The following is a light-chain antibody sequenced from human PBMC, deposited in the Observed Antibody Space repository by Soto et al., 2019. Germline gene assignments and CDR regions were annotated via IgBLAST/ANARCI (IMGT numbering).Light chain of an antibody. CDR3: QQRSNWPWT. Sequence: EILFTQSPATLSLSPGERATLTCRASESVSTFLAWYQQKPGQAPRLLIYEASSRDTGIPARFSGGGSGTVFTLTISRLEPEDFEVYYCQQRSNWPWTFGQGTKVDIK. CDR2: EAS. CDR1: ESVSTF. J-gene: IGKJ1*01. V-gene: IGKV3-11*01.